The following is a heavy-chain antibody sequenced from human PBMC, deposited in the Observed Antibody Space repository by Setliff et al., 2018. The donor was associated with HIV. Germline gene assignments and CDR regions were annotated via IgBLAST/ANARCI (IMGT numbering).Heavy chain of an antibody. Sequence: PGGSLRLSCAASGFTFSSYWMSWVRQAPGKGLEWVANIKQDGSEKYYVDSVKGRFAISRDNAKSSLYLHVTTLRPADTAVYYCGRVALWHTFHYYYLDVWGRGTTVTVSS. CDR1: GFTFSSYW. V-gene: IGHV3-7*01. CDR3: GRVALWHTFHYYYLDV. J-gene: IGHJ6*03. CDR2: IKQDGSEK.